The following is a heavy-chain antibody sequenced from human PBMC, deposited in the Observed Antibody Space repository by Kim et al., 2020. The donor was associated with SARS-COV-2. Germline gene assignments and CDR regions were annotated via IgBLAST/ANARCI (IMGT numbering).Heavy chain of an antibody. CDR3: AKRGCSGGSCFDS. V-gene: IGHV3-23*01. Sequence: SYADAMEGRFTISRENMKNTILLQMTSLRADDTAVYFGAKRGCSGGSCFDSWGQGTRVTVSS. J-gene: IGHJ4*02. D-gene: IGHD2-15*01.